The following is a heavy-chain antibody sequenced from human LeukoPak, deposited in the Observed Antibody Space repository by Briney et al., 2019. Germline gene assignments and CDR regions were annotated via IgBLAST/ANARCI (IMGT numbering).Heavy chain of an antibody. V-gene: IGHV3-30*03. Sequence: GGSLRLSCAASGFTFRTYWMSWVRQAPGKGLEWVAVLSYDGSNKYYADSVKGRFTISRDNSKNTLYLQMNSLRAEDTAVYYCARGSYYDRDAFDIWGQGTMVTVSS. CDR3: ARGSYYDRDAFDI. J-gene: IGHJ3*02. CDR2: LSYDGSNK. D-gene: IGHD3-22*01. CDR1: GFTFRTYW.